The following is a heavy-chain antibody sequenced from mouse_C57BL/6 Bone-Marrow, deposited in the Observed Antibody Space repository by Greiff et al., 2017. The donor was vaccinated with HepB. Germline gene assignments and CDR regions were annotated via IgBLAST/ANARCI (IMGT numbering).Heavy chain of an antibody. Sequence: QVQLKQPGAELVRPGTSVKLSCKASGYTFTSYWMHWVKQRPGQGLEWIGVIDPSDSYTNYNQKFKGKATLTVDTSSSTAYMQLSSLTSEDSAVDYCARWAYYGSSLRAYGGQGTLVTVSA. CDR2: IDPSDSYT. CDR3: ARWAYYGSSLRAY. D-gene: IGHD1-1*01. CDR1: GYTFTSYW. J-gene: IGHJ3*01. V-gene: IGHV1-59*01.